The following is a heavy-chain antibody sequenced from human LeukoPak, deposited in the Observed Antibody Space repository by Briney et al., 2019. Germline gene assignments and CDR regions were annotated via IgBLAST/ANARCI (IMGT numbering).Heavy chain of an antibody. CDR3: TDLNYYYYYMDV. Sequence: GGSLRLSCAASGFTFSNYAMSWVRQAPGKGLEWVSAISGSGAYTYYADSVKGRLTISRDNSKNTLYLQMNSLKTEDTAVYYCTDLNYYYYYMDVWGKGTTVTVSS. CDR2: ISGSGAYT. D-gene: IGHD2-21*02. V-gene: IGHV3-23*01. J-gene: IGHJ6*03. CDR1: GFTFSNYA.